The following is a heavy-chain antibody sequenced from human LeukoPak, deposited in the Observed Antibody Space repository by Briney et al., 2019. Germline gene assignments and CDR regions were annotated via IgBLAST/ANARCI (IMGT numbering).Heavy chain of an antibody. CDR3: GKAVTIFGVVPLAWDYMDV. Sequence: SGGSLRLSCAASGFTFSSYAMSWVRQAPGKGLEWVSAISGSGGSTYYADSVKGRFTISRDNSKNTLYLQMNSLRAEDTAVYYCGKAVTIFGVVPLAWDYMDVWGKGTTVTVSS. CDR2: ISGSGGST. D-gene: IGHD3-3*01. J-gene: IGHJ6*03. CDR1: GFTFSSYA. V-gene: IGHV3-23*01.